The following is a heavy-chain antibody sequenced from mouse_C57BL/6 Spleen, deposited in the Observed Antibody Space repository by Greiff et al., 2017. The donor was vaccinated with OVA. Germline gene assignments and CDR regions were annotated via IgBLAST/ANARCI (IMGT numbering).Heavy chain of an antibody. Sequence: QVHVKQSGAELVKPGASVKLSCKASGYTFTSYWMHWVKQRPGRGLEWIGRIDPNSGGTKYNEKFKSKATLTVDKPSSTAYMQLSSLTSEDSAVYYCATDVYDDYEVPADWGQGTLVTVSA. V-gene: IGHV1-72*01. CDR1: GYTFTSYW. J-gene: IGHJ3*01. D-gene: IGHD2-4*01. CDR2: IDPNSGGT. CDR3: ATDVYDDYEVPAD.